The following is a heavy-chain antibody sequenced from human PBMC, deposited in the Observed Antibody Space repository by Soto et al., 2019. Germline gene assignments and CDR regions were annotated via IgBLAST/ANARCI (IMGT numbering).Heavy chain of an antibody. CDR1: GFTFSSYA. V-gene: IGHV3-23*01. D-gene: IGHD2-15*01. Sequence: GGSLRLSCAASGFTFSSYAMSWVRQAPGKGLEWVSAISGSGGSTYYADSVKGRFTISRDNSKNTLYLQMNSLRAEDTAVYYCAKGVVVVAAKVYYYYYYYMDVWGKGTTVTVSS. CDR3: AKGVVVVAAKVYYYYYYYMDV. CDR2: ISGSGGST. J-gene: IGHJ6*03.